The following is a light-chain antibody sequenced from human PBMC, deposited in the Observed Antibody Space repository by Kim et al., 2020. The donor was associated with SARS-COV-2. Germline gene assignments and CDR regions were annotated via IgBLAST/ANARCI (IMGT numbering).Light chain of an antibody. CDR2: KDN. CDR1: TLPEKQ. CDR3: QSADGSGTYV. V-gene: IGLV3-25*03. J-gene: IGLJ1*01. Sequence: VSPGQTARSTCSGDTLPEKQTYWYQQKSGQAPLRVIYKDNERPSGIPGRFSGSSSGTTVTLTISGVQAEDDADYYCQSADGSGTYVFGTGTKVTVL.